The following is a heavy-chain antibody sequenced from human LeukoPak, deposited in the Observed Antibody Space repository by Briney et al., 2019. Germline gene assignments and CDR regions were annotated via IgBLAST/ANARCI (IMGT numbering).Heavy chain of an antibody. CDR3: ARMVRGVIPFDY. CDR2: ISSSSSYI. D-gene: IGHD3-10*01. J-gene: IGHJ4*02. Sequence: GGSLRLSCAASGFTFSTYWMSWVRQAPGKGLEWVSSISSSSSYIYYADSVKGRFTISRDNAKNSLYLQMNSLRAEDTAVYYCARMVRGVIPFDYWGQGTLVTVSS. CDR1: GFTFSTYW. V-gene: IGHV3-21*01.